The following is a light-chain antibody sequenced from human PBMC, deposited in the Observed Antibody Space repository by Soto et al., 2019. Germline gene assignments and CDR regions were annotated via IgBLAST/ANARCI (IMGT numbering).Light chain of an antibody. CDR2: TNN. CDR3: SSYIPRITDWA. J-gene: IGLJ3*02. V-gene: IGLV1-44*01. CDR1: SSNIGSYT. Sequence: QSVLTQPPSASGTPGQRVTISCSGSSSNIGSYTVNWYQDLPGAAPKVLIYTNNRRPSGVPDRFSGSKSGTSASLAISGLQSEDEADYYCSSYIPRITDWAFGGGTKVTVL.